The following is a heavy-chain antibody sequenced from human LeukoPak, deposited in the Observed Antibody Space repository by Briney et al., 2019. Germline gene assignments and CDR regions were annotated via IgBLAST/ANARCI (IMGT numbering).Heavy chain of an antibody. D-gene: IGHD3-10*01. J-gene: IGHJ3*02. Sequence: GGSLRLSCAASGFTVSYNYMSWVRQTPGKGLEWVSSIYRGGDTSYTDSVRGRFTISRDNSDNTLYLQMNSLRAEDTALYYSAKGNYGSGSLYIGDAFDIWGQGTMVTVSS. CDR3: AKGNYGSGSLYIGDAFDI. V-gene: IGHV3-53*01. CDR1: GFTVSYNY. CDR2: IYRGGDT.